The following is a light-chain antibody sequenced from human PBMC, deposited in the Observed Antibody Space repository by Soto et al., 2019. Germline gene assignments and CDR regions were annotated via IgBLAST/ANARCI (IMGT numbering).Light chain of an antibody. Sequence: EIVLTQSPGTLSLSPGERATLSCRASQSVSSNSLAWYQQKPGQAPRLLIYGASSRATGIPDRFSGSGFGTDFTLTISRLEPEDFAVYYCQQYGSSPTCGQGTRLEIK. CDR2: GAS. CDR1: QSVSSNS. J-gene: IGKJ5*01. V-gene: IGKV3-20*01. CDR3: QQYGSSPT.